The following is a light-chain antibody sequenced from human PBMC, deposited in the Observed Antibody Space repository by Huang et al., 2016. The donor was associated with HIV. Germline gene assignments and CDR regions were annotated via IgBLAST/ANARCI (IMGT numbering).Light chain of an antibody. CDR3: QQYNDWPRT. CDR1: QSISSN. J-gene: IGKJ1*01. CDR2: GAS. V-gene: IGKV3-15*01. Sequence: ELVMTQSPAILSVSPGDRATLSCRASQSISSNLAWYQQKPGRAPRLLIYGASTRANGIPPRFSGSGSGTDFTLTVNSLQSEDFALYYCQQYNDWPRTFGQGTKVEIK.